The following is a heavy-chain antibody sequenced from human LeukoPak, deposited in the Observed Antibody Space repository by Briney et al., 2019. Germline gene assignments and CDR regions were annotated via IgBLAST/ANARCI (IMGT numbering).Heavy chain of an antibody. D-gene: IGHD4-17*01. V-gene: IGHV6-1*01. J-gene: IGHJ6*02. CDR1: GDSVFSNSS. Sequence: SQTLSLTCAISGDSVFSNSSWNWIRQSPSRGLEWLGRTYYRSKWYNDYAVSVKSRISINPDTSKNQFSLQLNSVTPEDTAVYYCARDEYGDYYGMDVWGQGTTVTVSS. CDR3: ARDEYGDYYGMDV. CDR2: TYYRSKWYN.